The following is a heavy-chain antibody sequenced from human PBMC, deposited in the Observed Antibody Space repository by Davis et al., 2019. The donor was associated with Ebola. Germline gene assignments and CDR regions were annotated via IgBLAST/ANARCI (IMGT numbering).Heavy chain of an antibody. CDR2: ISYDGSNK. D-gene: IGHD2-2*01. J-gene: IGHJ4*02. Sequence: PGGSLRLSCAASGFTFSSYAMHWVRQAPGKGLEWVAVISYDGSNKYYADSVKGRFTISRDNSKDTLYLQMNSLRAEDTAVYYCARDGGRYCSSTSCSTAASSSSGPGDWGQGTLVTVSS. CDR3: ARDGGRYCSSTSCSTAASSSSGPGD. V-gene: IGHV3-30-3*01. CDR1: GFTFSSYA.